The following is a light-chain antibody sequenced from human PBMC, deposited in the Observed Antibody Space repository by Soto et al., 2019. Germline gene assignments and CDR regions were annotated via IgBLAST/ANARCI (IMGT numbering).Light chain of an antibody. CDR2: AAS. V-gene: IGKV1-39*01. CDR1: LTTSIY. CDR3: QQSYVTPT. J-gene: IGKJ1*01. Sequence: DIQLTQSPSSLSASLGDRVTITCRASLTTSIYLNWYQQKPGKAPRLLIYAASNLQSGVSSRFSGSGSGTDFPLTISSLQPEDFATYYCQQSYVTPTFGQGTKVESK.